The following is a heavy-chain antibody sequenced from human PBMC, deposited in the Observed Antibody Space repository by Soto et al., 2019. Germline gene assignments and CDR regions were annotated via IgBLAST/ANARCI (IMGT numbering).Heavy chain of an antibody. Sequence: QVQLVQSGAEVKKPGASVKVSCKASGYTFPSYGISWVRQAPGQGLEWMGWISAYNGNTKYAQKLQGRVTMTTDTSRSTAYMELRSLRSDDTAVYYCASDLGGSYYAPVDYWGQGALVTVAS. J-gene: IGHJ4*02. V-gene: IGHV1-18*01. CDR1: GYTFPSYG. CDR3: ASDLGGSYYAPVDY. CDR2: ISAYNGNT. D-gene: IGHD1-26*01.